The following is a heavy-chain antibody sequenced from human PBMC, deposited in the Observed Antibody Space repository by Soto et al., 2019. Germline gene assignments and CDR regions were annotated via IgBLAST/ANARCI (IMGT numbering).Heavy chain of an antibody. CDR2: ITGSGGTT. D-gene: IGHD6-19*01. V-gene: IGHV3-23*01. CDR3: AKDQYRSGWYRL. J-gene: IGHJ4*02. Sequence: GGSLRLSCAASGFTFSSYAMTWVRQAPGKGLEWVSAITGSGGTTYYADSVKGRFTISRDNSKNTLYLQMNSLRAEDTAVYYCAKDQYRSGWYRLWGQGALVSVSS. CDR1: GFTFSSYA.